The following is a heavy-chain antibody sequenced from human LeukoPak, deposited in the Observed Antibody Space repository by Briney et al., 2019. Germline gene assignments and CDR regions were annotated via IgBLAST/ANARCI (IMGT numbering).Heavy chain of an antibody. Sequence: GASVKVSCKATGYTFTIYGISWVRQAPGQGLEWMGWISAYNGNTNYAQKLQGRVTMTTDTSTSTAYMELRSLRSDDTAVYYCARGGDIVVVPAAENWFDPWGQGTLVTVSS. V-gene: IGHV1-18*01. CDR2: ISAYNGNT. J-gene: IGHJ5*02. CDR1: GYTFTIYG. CDR3: ARGGDIVVVPAAENWFDP. D-gene: IGHD2-2*01.